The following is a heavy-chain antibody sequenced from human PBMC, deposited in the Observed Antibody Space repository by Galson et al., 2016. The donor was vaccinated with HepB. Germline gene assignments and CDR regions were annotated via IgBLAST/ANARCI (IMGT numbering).Heavy chain of an antibody. CDR2: ISYSGST. CDR3: ARVGRLDFWSGFYVPPFDS. CDR1: GGSISSGDYY. V-gene: IGHV4-31*03. J-gene: IGHJ4*02. D-gene: IGHD3-3*01. Sequence: TLSLTCTVSGGSISSGDYYWSWIRQHPGKGLEWIGYISYSGSTYYNPSLKSRVTISVDTSKNQFSLKLSSVTAADTAVYYCARVGRLDFWSGFYVPPFDSWGQGTLVTASS.